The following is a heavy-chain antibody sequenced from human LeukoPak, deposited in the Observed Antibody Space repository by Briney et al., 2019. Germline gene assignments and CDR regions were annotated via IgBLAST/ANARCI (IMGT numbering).Heavy chain of an antibody. CDR2: I. V-gene: IGHV5-51*01. D-gene: IGHD6-13*01. Sequence: EPLKISCKGSGYSFTSYWIGWVRQMPGKGLEWMGIIYSPSFQGQVTISADKSISTAYLQWSSLKASDTAMYYCARQRGRSWYQYWFDPWGQGTLVTVSS. CDR3: ARQRGRSWYQYWFDP. CDR1: GYSFTSYW. J-gene: IGHJ5*02.